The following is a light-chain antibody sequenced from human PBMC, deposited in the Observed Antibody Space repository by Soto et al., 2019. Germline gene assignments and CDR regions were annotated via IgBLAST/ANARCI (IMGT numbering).Light chain of an antibody. CDR2: GAS. CDR1: QSVSSSS. Sequence: EIVLTQSPDTLSLSPGERATLSCRASQSVSSSSLAWYQQKPGQAPRLLIYGASSRATGIPDRFSDSGSGTDFTLTISSLQSEDFAVYYCQQYNNWPLTFGGGTKVDIK. CDR3: QQYNNWPLT. J-gene: IGKJ4*01. V-gene: IGKV3-20*01.